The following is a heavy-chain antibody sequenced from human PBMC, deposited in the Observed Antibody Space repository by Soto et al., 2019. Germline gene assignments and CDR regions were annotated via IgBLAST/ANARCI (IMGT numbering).Heavy chain of an antibody. V-gene: IGHV1-69*01. CDR3: AKTTRSSYILHGMDV. CDR1: GGSFNSYA. CDR2: IIPICSSA. J-gene: IGHJ6*02. Sequence: QVQLVQSGAEVKKPGSSVKVSCKASGGSFNSYAISWVRQAPGQGLEWLGGIIPICSSANYAQKFQGRLTITADESTSTAYMDLSTLTTDDTAVYYCAKTTRSSYILHGMDVWGQGSTVTVSS. D-gene: IGHD1-1*01.